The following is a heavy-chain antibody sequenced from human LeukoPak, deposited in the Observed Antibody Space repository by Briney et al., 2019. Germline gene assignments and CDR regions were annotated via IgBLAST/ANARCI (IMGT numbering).Heavy chain of an antibody. V-gene: IGHV3-48*03. D-gene: IGHD1-26*01. CDR1: GFTFSSYE. CDR2: ISSSGNTI. CDR3: ASTSPSDY. J-gene: IGHJ4*02. Sequence: PGGSLRLSCVASGFTFSSYEVNWVRQAPGKGLEWVSYISSSGNTIYYADSVKGRFTISRDNAKNSLYLQMNSLRAEDTAVYYCASTSPSDYWGQGTLVTVSS.